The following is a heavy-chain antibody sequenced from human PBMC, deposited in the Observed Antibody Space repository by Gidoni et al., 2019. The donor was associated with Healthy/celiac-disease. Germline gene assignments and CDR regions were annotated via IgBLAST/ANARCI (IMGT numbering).Heavy chain of an antibody. D-gene: IGHD1-26*01. CDR1: GGSISSSNW. CDR2: IYHSGST. J-gene: IGHJ3*02. V-gene: IGHV4-4*02. CDR3: ARVLRAGSYFKLEDAFDI. Sequence: QVQLQESGPGLVKPSGTLSLTCAVSGGSISSSNWWSWVRQPPGKGLEWIGEIYHSGSTNYNPSLKSRVTISVDKSKNQFSLKLSSVTAADTAVYYCARVLRAGSYFKLEDAFDIWGQGTMVTVSS.